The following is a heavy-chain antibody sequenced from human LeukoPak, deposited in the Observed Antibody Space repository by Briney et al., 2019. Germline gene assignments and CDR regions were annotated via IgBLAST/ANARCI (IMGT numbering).Heavy chain of an antibody. CDR3: ARGYSYNYYYGMDV. CDR2: INPNSGGT. V-gene: IGHV1-2*02. D-gene: IGHD5-18*01. Sequence: GASVKVSCKASGYTFTGYYMHWVRQAPGQGLEWMGWINPNSGGTNYAQKFQGRVTMTRDTSISTAYMELSRLRSDDTAVYYCARGYSYNYYYGMDVWGQGTAVTVSS. J-gene: IGHJ6*02. CDR1: GYTFTGYY.